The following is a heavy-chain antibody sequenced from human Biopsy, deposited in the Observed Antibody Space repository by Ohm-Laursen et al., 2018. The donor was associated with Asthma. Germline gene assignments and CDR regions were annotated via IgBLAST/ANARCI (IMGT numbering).Heavy chain of an antibody. J-gene: IGHJ2*01. CDR1: GDAMSTSGSY. CDR2: IYYSGRT. D-gene: IGHD6-6*01. CDR3: ARAVSSSSYWYFDL. V-gene: IGHV4-39*02. Sequence: PGTLSLTCIVSGDAMSTSGSYWGWIRQSPGKGLEWIGSIYYSGRTYYNPSLESRVTISADTSKNHFFLKVTSVTAADTAVYYCARAVSSSSYWYFDLWGRGDLVTVSS.